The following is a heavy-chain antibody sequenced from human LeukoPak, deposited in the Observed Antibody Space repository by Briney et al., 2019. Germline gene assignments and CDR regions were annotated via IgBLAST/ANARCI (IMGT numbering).Heavy chain of an antibody. Sequence: SETLSLTCSVSGFSISSAYHWGWIRQPPGGRLEWIGSISHTGVTYYNPSFKSQLTISLDTSKAQFSLQLTSVTAADTAMYYCARDDTGFEYWGQGIVVTVSS. V-gene: IGHV4-38-2*02. J-gene: IGHJ4*02. CDR2: ISHTGVT. D-gene: IGHD1-1*01. CDR3: ARDDTGFEY. CDR1: GFSISSAYH.